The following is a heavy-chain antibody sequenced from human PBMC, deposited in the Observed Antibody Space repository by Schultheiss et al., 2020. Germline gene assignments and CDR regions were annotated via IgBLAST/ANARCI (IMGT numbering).Heavy chain of an antibody. CDR1: GGSISSGSYY. J-gene: IGHJ6*02. D-gene: IGHD3-3*01. V-gene: IGHV4-61*02. CDR2: IYTSGST. Sequence: SETLSLTCTVSGGSISSGSYYWSWIRQPAGKGLEWIGRIYTSGSTNYNPSLKSRVTISVDTSKNQFSLKLSSVTAADTAVYYCARADDFWSANYGMDVWGQGTTVNGYS. CDR3: ARADDFWSANYGMDV.